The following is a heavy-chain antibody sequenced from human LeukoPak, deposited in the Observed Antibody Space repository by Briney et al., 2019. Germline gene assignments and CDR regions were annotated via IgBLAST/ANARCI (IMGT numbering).Heavy chain of an antibody. D-gene: IGHD1-20*01. CDR1: GFTFSRFW. V-gene: IGHV3-7*01. J-gene: IGHJ3*02. Sequence: PGGSLRLSCAASGFTFSRFWMTWVRQAPGKALEWVANIRPDGSDRNYADSVRGRLTVSRDNAKSSLYLQMNSLRGEDTAVYYCAKPITGTTYAFDIWGQGTMVTVSS. CDR2: IRPDGSDR. CDR3: AKPITGTTYAFDI.